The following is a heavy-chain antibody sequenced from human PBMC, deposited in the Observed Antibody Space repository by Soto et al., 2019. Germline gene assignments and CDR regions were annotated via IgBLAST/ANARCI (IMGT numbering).Heavy chain of an antibody. V-gene: IGHV1-8*01. Sequence: QVQLVQSGAEVKKPGASVKVSCKASGYTFVNYEINWVRQATGQGLEWLGWMNPHSSDTFYAQNFPGRVTMTRNPSITTAYMELNSLKSEDPAVYYCARQQAMDYWGQGTLVTVSS. CDR3: ARQQAMDY. CDR2: MNPHSSDT. J-gene: IGHJ4*02. CDR1: GYTFVNYE.